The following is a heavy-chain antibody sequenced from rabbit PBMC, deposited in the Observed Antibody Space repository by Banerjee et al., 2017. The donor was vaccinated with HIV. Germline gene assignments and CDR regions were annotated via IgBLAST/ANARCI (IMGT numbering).Heavy chain of an antibody. Sequence: SLEESGGDLVKPGASLTLTCTASGFSFSNNYVMCWVRQAPGKGLEWIACINTSSGNTVYASWAKGRFTISKASSTAVTLQMTSLTAADTATYFCARDYTVGKIAYYFDLWGPGTLVTVS. CDR1: GFSFSNNYV. D-gene: IGHD6-1*01. CDR3: ARDYTVGKIAYYFDL. CDR2: INTSSGNT. V-gene: IGHV1S40*01. J-gene: IGHJ4*01.